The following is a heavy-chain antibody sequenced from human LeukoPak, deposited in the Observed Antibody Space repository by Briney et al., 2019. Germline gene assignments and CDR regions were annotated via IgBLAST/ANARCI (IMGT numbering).Heavy chain of an antibody. CDR2: ISWDGGST. CDR1: GFTFDDYA. V-gene: IGHV3-43D*03. Sequence: GGSLRLSCAASGFTFDDYAMHCVRQAPGKGLEWVSLISWDGGSTYYADSVKGRFTISRDNSKNSLYLQMNSLRAEDTALYYCAKEAYPGDYDILTGYLDYWGQGTLVTVSS. CDR3: AKEAYPGDYDILTGYLDY. J-gene: IGHJ4*02. D-gene: IGHD3-9*01.